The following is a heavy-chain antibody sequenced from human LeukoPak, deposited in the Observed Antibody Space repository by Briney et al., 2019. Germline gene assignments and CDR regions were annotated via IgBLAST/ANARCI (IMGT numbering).Heavy chain of an antibody. CDR2: MNPNSGNT. Sequence: ASVKVSCKAYGYTFTSYDIKWVRQATGQGLEWMGWMNPNSGNTGYAQKFQGRVTITRNTSISTAYMELSSLRSEDTAVYYCARAKAVAGPNYYYYYYMYVWGKGTTVTVSS. V-gene: IGHV1-8*03. J-gene: IGHJ6*03. CDR3: ARAKAVAGPNYYYYYYMYV. D-gene: IGHD6-19*01. CDR1: GYTFTSYD.